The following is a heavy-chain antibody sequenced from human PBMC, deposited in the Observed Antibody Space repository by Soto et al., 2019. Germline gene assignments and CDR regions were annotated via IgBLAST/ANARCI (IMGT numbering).Heavy chain of an antibody. V-gene: IGHV3-21*01. J-gene: IGHJ6*02. CDR2: ISSSSSYI. CDR3: VRARGYYGMDV. Sequence: GGSLRLSCAASGFTFSSYSMNWVRQAPGKGLEWVSSISSSSSYIYYADSVKGRFTISRDNAKNTLYLQMNSLRAEDTAMYYCVRARGYYGMDVWGQGTAVTVSS. CDR1: GFTFSSYS.